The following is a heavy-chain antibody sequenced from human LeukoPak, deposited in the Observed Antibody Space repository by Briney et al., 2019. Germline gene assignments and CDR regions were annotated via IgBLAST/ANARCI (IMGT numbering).Heavy chain of an antibody. Sequence: GGSLRLSCAASGFTVSSNYMSWVRQAPGKGLEWVSALSGSGGSTYYADSVKGRFTISRDNSKNTLYLQMNSLRAEDTAVYYCAKVVYDFWSGYDYWGQGTLVTVSS. CDR2: LSGSGGST. CDR3: AKVVYDFWSGYDY. J-gene: IGHJ4*02. V-gene: IGHV3-23*01. CDR1: GFTVSSNY. D-gene: IGHD3-3*01.